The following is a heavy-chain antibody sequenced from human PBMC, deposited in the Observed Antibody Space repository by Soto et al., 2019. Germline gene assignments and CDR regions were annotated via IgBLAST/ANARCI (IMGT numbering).Heavy chain of an antibody. V-gene: IGHV5-51*01. CDR2: IYPGDSDT. D-gene: IGHD6-19*01. CDR1: GYSFTIYW. CDR3: ATGIAVADPVFNY. J-gene: IGHJ4*02. Sequence: GESLKISCKGSGYSFTIYWIGWVRQMPGKGLEWMGIIYPGDSDTRYSPSFQGQVTISADKSISTAYLQWSSLKASDTAMYYCATGIAVADPVFNYWGQGTLVTFSS.